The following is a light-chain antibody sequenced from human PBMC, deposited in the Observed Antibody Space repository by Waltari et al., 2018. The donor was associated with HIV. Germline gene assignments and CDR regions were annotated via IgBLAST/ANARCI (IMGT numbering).Light chain of an antibody. CDR1: QSVRTS. CDR2: GAS. CDR3: QQYYNWPPLT. V-gene: IGKV3-15*01. J-gene: IGKJ4*01. Sequence: EIVLTQSPATLSVSPGERATLSCRASQSVRTSFAWYQQRPGQPPRLLVYGASTRATDIPARFSGSGSGTDFTLTISSLQSEDFAVYYCQQYYNWPPLTFGGGTKVEI.